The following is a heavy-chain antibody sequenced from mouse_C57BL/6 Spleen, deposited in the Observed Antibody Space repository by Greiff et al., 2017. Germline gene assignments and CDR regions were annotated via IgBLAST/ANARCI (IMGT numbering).Heavy chain of an antibody. CDR1: GYTFTSYW. D-gene: IGHD2-3*01. V-gene: IGHV1-7*01. J-gene: IGHJ2*01. CDR3: ARDGYLDY. Sequence: QVQLQQSGAELAKPGASVKLSCKASGYTFTSYWMHWVKQRPGQGLEWIGYINPSSGYTKYNQKFKDKATVTADKSSSTAYMQLISLTYDDSAVYYCARDGYLDYWGQGTTLTVSS. CDR2: INPSSGYT.